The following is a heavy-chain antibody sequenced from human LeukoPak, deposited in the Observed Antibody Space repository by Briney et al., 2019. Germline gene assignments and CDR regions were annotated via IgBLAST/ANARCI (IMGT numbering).Heavy chain of an antibody. CDR1: AFTISSYA. J-gene: IGHJ4*02. V-gene: IGHV3-23*01. CDR3: AKGSALLDVYNRYYLDN. D-gene: IGHD5-24*01. Sequence: PGGSLRLSCAASAFTISSYAMNWVRQAPGKGLEWVSTIGGSGGSAYYADSVKGRFTISRDNSENTVYLQMNSLRAGDTAVYYCAKGSALLDVYNRYYLDNWGQGTLVTVSS. CDR2: IGGSGGSA.